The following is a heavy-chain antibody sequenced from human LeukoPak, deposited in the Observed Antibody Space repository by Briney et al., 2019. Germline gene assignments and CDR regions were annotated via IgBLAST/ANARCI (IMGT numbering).Heavy chain of an antibody. CDR1: GFTFSSYS. CDR3: ARDLGTYCSSTSCHDAFDI. CDR2: ISSSSSYI. D-gene: IGHD2-2*01. Sequence: GGSLRPSCAASGFTFSSYSMNWVRQAPGKGLEWVSSISSSSSYIYYADSVKGRFTISRDNAKNSLYLQMNSLRAEDTAVYYCARDLGTYCSSTSCHDAFDIWGQGTMVTVSS. J-gene: IGHJ3*02. V-gene: IGHV3-21*01.